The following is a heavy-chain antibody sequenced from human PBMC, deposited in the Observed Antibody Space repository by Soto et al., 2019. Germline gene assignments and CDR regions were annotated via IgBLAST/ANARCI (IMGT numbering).Heavy chain of an antibody. CDR3: ARDTTVVTSPYYYYGMDV. CDR2: IIPIFGTA. Sequence: SVKVSCKASGGTFSSYAISWVRQAPGQGLEWMGGIIPIFGTANYAQKFQGRVTITADESTSTAYMELSRLRSEDTAVYYCARDTTVVTSPYYYYGMDVWGQGTTVTVS. CDR1: GGTFSSYA. V-gene: IGHV1-69*13. D-gene: IGHD4-17*01. J-gene: IGHJ6*02.